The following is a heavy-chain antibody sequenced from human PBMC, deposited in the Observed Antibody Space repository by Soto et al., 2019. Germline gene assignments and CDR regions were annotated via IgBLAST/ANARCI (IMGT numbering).Heavy chain of an antibody. D-gene: IGHD2-15*01. J-gene: IGHJ6*03. V-gene: IGHV3-9*01. CDR2: ISWNSGSI. CDR1: GFTFDDYA. CDR3: AKDAASSYYYYYYMDV. Sequence: GGSLRLSCAAYGFTFDDYAMHWVRQAPGKGLEWVSGISWNSGSIGYADSVKGRFTISRDNAKNSLYLQMNSLRAEDTALYYCAKDAASSYYYYYYMDVWGKGTTVTVSS.